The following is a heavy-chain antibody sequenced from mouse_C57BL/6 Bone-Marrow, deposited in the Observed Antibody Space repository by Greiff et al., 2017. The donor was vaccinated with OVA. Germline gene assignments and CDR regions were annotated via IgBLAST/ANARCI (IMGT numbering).Heavy chain of an antibody. CDR2: INPNNGGT. D-gene: IGHD1-1*01. Sequence: EVQLQQSGPELVKPGASVKISCKASGYTFTDYYMNWVKQSHGKSLEWIGDINPNNGGTSYNQKFKGKATLTVDKSSSTAYMELRSLTSEDSAVYSCAVYYDSSYSFAYWGQGTLVTVSA. J-gene: IGHJ3*01. V-gene: IGHV1-26*01. CDR3: AVYYDSSYSFAY. CDR1: GYTFTDYY.